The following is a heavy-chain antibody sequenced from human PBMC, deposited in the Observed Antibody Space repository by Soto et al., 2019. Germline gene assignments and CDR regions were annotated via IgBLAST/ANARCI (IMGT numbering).Heavy chain of an antibody. V-gene: IGHV1-46*01. Sequence: QVQLVQSGAEVKKPGASVKVSCTASGYRLTSNYIHWVRQAPGEGLEWMGKINPSGGTTRYGQKFQGRVTMTRDTSTSTVYMEMSSLRSEDTAVYYCARGAPHSSGWNFDFWGQGTLVIVSP. CDR1: GYRLTSNY. CDR2: INPSGGTT. D-gene: IGHD6-19*01. CDR3: ARGAPHSSGWNFDF. J-gene: IGHJ4*02.